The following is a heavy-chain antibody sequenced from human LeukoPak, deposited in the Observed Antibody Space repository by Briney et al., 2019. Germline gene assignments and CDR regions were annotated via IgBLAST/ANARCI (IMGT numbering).Heavy chain of an antibody. CDR3: SRHLGSGWYGFDY. J-gene: IGHJ4*02. Sequence: GGSLRLSCAASGFTVSGSAMHWVRQASGKGLEWVDRIRSKANSYATAYAASVKGRFTISRDDSKNTAYLQMNSLNTEDTAVYYCSRHLGSGWYGFDYWGQGTLVTVSS. D-gene: IGHD6-19*01. V-gene: IGHV3-73*01. CDR1: GFTVSGSA. CDR2: IRSKANSYAT.